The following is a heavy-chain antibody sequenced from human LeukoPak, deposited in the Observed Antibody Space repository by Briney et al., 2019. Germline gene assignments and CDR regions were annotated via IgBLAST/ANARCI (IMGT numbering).Heavy chain of an antibody. CDR3: ARDISGSYDY. CDR2: MNVISGGT. J-gene: IGHJ4*02. Sequence: GASMKFSCKTSGYTFADYDIHCVRQAPGEGLEWVGRMNVISGGTTYAQRFQGRVTMTRDTSITTAYMELSRLRSDDTSLYYCARDISGSYDYWGPGTRVTVSS. CDR1: GYTFADYD. V-gene: IGHV1-2*02. D-gene: IGHD1-26*01.